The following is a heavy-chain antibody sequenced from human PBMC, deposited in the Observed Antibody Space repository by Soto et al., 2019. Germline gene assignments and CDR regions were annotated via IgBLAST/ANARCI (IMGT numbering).Heavy chain of an antibody. CDR1: GFTFSSYA. Sequence: PGGSLRLSCAASGFTFSSYAMSWVRQAPGKGLEWVSAISGSGGSTYYADSVKGRFTISGDNSKNTLYLQMNSLRAEDTAVYYCAKDHRHRITMVRGGPHFDYWGQGTLVTVSS. J-gene: IGHJ4*02. CDR2: ISGSGGST. V-gene: IGHV3-23*01. D-gene: IGHD3-10*01. CDR3: AKDHRHRITMVRGGPHFDY.